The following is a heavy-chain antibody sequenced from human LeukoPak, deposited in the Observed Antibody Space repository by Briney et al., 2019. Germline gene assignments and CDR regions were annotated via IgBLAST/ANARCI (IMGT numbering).Heavy chain of an antibody. CDR2: IIPIFGTA. D-gene: IGHD6-13*01. V-gene: IGHV1-69*01. CDR3: ARSIAAAVYYFDY. Sequence: SVKVSCKASGGTFSSYAISWVRQAPGQGLEWMGGIIPIFGTANYAQKFQGRVTITPDESTSTAYMELSSLRSEDTAVYYCARSIAAAVYYFDYWGQGTLVSVSS. CDR1: GGTFSSYA. J-gene: IGHJ4*02.